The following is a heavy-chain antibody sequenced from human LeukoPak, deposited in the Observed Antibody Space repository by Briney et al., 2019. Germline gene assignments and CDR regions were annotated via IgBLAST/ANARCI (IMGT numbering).Heavy chain of an antibody. D-gene: IGHD4-17*01. Sequence: ASVKVSCKASGYTFTGYYMHWVRQAPGQGLEWMGWINLNSGGTNYALKFQGRVTMTRDTSISTAYMELSSLRSDDTAVYYCARVLYGDSYDAFDIWGQGTMVTVSS. J-gene: IGHJ3*02. CDR2: INLNSGGT. CDR1: GYTFTGYY. CDR3: ARVLYGDSYDAFDI. V-gene: IGHV1-2*02.